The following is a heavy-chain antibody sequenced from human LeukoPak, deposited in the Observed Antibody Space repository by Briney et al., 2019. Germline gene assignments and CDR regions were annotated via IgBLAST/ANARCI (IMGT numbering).Heavy chain of an antibody. Sequence: SQTLSLTCTVSGGSISSGGYYWSWIRQHPGKXXXXXXXXXXSXXTYYNPSLKSRVTISVDTSKNQFSLKLSSVTAADTAVYYCAREGLGYCSSTSCESVGFDYWGQGTLVTVSS. D-gene: IGHD2-2*01. CDR1: GGSISSGGYY. J-gene: IGHJ4*02. V-gene: IGHV4-31*03. CDR3: AREGLGYCSSTSCESVGFDY. CDR2: XXXSXXT.